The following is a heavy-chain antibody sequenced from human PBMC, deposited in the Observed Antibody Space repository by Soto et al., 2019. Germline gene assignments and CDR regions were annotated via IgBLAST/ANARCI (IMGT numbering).Heavy chain of an antibody. CDR2: IIPIFGTA. CDR3: ARERDYYDSSGYNKLKGIFDY. CDR1: GGTFSSYA. V-gene: IGHV1-69*13. D-gene: IGHD3-22*01. J-gene: IGHJ4*02. Sequence: AAVKVTCKASGGTFSSYAISWVRQAHGQGLEWMGGIIPIFGTANYAQKFQGRVTITADESTSTAYMELSSLRSEDTAVYYCARERDYYDSSGYNKLKGIFDYWGQGTLVTVSS.